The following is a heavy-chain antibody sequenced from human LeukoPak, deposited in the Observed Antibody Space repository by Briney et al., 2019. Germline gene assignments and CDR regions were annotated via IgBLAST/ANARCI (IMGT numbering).Heavy chain of an antibody. V-gene: IGHV1-46*01. CDR3: ARASRGNSEYFQH. CDR1: GYTFTNNF. Sequence: ASVKVSCKASGYTFTNNFMHWVRQAPGQGLEWMGIINPSGDNTWYAQKFQGRVTMTRDMSTSTVYMELSSLRSEDTAVYYCARASRGNSEYFQHWGQGTLVTVSS. CDR2: INPSGDNT. D-gene: IGHD4-23*01. J-gene: IGHJ1*01.